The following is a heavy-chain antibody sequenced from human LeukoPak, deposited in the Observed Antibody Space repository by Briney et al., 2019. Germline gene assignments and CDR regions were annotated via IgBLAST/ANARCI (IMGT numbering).Heavy chain of an antibody. V-gene: IGHV3-21*01. D-gene: IGHD2-15*01. CDR2: VGPSGART. Sequence: GGSLRLSCAASGFTFSHHGMNWVRQAPGKGLEWVSGVGPSGARTYYADSVKGRFTISRDNAKNSLYLQMNSLRAEDTAVYYCARLGSFDPWGQGTLVTVSS. CDR3: ARLGSFDP. CDR1: GFTFSHHG. J-gene: IGHJ5*02.